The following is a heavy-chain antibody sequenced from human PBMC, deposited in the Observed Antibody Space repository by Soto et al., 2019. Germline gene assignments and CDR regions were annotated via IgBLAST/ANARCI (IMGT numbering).Heavy chain of an antibody. D-gene: IGHD3-9*01. CDR1: GGSISSGGYY. CDR3: ARAPQLLRYFDWLRGDAFDI. Sequence: QVQLQESGPGLVKPSQTLSLTCTVSGGSISSGGYYWSWIRQHPGKGLEWIGYIYYSGSTYYNPSLKSRVTISVDRSKTQFSLKLSSVTAADTAVYYCARAPQLLRYFDWLRGDAFDIWGQGTMVPVSS. J-gene: IGHJ3*02. V-gene: IGHV4-31*03. CDR2: IYYSGST.